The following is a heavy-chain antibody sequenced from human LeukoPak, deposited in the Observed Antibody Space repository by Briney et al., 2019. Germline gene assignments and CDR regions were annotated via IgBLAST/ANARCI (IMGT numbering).Heavy chain of an antibody. Sequence: PGGSLRLSCAASGFTFSSYWMHWVRQAPGKGLVWVSRIDIDGSSTTYADSVKGRFTISRDNAMNTLYLQMNNLRAEDTAVYYCARDRPHNWFDPWGQGTLVTVSS. CDR1: GFTFSSYW. CDR2: IDIDGSST. J-gene: IGHJ5*02. CDR3: ARDRPHNWFDP. V-gene: IGHV3-74*01.